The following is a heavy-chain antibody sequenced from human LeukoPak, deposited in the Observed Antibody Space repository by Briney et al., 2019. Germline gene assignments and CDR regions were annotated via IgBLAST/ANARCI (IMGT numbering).Heavy chain of an antibody. D-gene: IGHD2-2*03. CDR1: GYTFTGYY. CDR2: INPNSGGT. CDR3: AKSGIPAGYCSSTSCYPKGLFDY. J-gene: IGHJ4*02. V-gene: IGHV1-2*02. Sequence: ASVKLSCKASGYTFTGYYMHWVRQAPGQGLEWMGWINPNSGGTNYAQKFQGRVTMTRDTSISTAYMALSRLRSDDTAVYYCAKSGIPAGYCSSTSCYPKGLFDYWGQGTLVTVSS.